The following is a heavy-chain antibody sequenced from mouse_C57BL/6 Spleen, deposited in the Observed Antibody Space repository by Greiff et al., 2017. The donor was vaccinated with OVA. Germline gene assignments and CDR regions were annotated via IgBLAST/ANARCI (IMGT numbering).Heavy chain of an antibody. J-gene: IGHJ1*03. CDR2: IDPSDSYT. CDR3: ARGGYGNPYFDV. D-gene: IGHD2-1*01. CDR1: GYTFTSYW. V-gene: IGHV1-50*01. Sequence: VQLQQPGAELAKPGASVKLSCKASGYTFTSYWMQWVKQRPGQGLEWIGEIDPSDSYTNYNQKFKGKATLTVDTSSSTAYMQLSSLTSEDSAVYYCARGGYGNPYFDVWGTGTTVTVSS.